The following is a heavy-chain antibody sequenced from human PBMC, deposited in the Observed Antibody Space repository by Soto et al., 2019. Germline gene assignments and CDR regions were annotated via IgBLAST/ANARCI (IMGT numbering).Heavy chain of an antibody. CDR2: IKSKTDGETT. CDR1: GFTFSNAW. J-gene: IGHJ4*02. D-gene: IGHD2-2*01. V-gene: IGHV3-15*01. Sequence: EVQLVESGGGLIKPGGSVRLSCAASGFTFSNAWMVWVRQAPGKGLEWIGLIKSKTDGETTAYAAPVKGRFTISRDDSKNTVYLQMDSLKAEDTGVYYCTTEEIVSAGIYFDYWGQGTLVTVSS. CDR3: TTEEIVSAGIYFDY.